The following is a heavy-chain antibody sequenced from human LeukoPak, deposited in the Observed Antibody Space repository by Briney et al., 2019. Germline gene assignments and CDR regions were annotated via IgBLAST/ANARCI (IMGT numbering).Heavy chain of an antibody. V-gene: IGHV3-48*03. J-gene: IGHJ4*02. CDR2: ISRSGRTT. CDR3: ARGSGYSSSWYPNYFDY. Sequence: GGSLRLSCAASGFTFSSYEMNWVRQAPGKGLEWVSYISRSGRTTYYADSVKGRFTISRDNAKNSLYLQMNSLRAEDTAVYYCARGSGYSSSWYPNYFDYWGQGTLVTVSS. D-gene: IGHD6-13*01. CDR1: GFTFSSYE.